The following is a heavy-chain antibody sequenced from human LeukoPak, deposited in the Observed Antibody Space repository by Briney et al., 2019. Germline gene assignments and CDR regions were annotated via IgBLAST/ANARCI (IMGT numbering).Heavy chain of an antibody. CDR1: GGSISSYY. V-gene: IGHV4-59*01. CDR2: IYYSGST. Sequence: PSETLSLTCTVSGGSISSYYWSWIRQPPGKGLEWIGYIYYSGSTNYNPSLKSRVTISVDTSKNQFSLKLSSVTAADTAVYYCAGTPMTFGELFDPWFDPWGQGTLVTVSS. CDR3: AGTPMTFGELFDPWFDP. J-gene: IGHJ5*02. D-gene: IGHD3-10*01.